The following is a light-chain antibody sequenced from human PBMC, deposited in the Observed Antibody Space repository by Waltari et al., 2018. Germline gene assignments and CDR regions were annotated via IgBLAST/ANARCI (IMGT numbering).Light chain of an antibody. Sequence: EIVLTQSPGTLSLSPGERATLSCRASQTISSRYLAWYQQKPGQAPRLLIYGDSKRATGIPERFSGSGSGADFTLSISRLEPEDFAVYYCHQYGTSPPYTFGQGTKLEIK. CDR3: HQYGTSPPYT. CDR2: GDS. CDR1: QTISSRY. V-gene: IGKV3-20*01. J-gene: IGKJ2*01.